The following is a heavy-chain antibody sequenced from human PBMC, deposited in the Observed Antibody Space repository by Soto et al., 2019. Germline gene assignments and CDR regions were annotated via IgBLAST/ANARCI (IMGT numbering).Heavy chain of an antibody. Sequence: SETLSLTCAVYGGSFSGYYWRWIRQPPGKGLEWIGEINHSGSTNYNPSLKSRVTISVDTSKNQFSLKLSSVTAADTAVYYCASVNIVVVPAAMRGWFDPWGQGTLVTVSS. V-gene: IGHV4-34*01. J-gene: IGHJ5*02. CDR3: ASVNIVVVPAAMRGWFDP. CDR2: INHSGST. CDR1: GGSFSGYY. D-gene: IGHD2-2*01.